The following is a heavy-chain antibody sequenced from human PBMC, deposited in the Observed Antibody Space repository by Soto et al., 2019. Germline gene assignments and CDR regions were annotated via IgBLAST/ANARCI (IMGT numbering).Heavy chain of an antibody. CDR1: GFTFTSSA. CDR3: AAVAQRWLHVTFDY. Sequence: GASVKVSCKASGFTFTSSAVQWVRQARGQRLEWIGWIVVGSGNTNYAQKFQERVTITRDMSTSTAYIELSSLRSEDTAVYYCAAVAQRWLHVTFDYWGQGTLVTVSS. D-gene: IGHD5-12*01. CDR2: IVVGSGNT. V-gene: IGHV1-58*01. J-gene: IGHJ4*02.